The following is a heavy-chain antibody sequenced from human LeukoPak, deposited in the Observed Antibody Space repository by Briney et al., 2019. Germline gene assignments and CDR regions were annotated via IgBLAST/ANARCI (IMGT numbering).Heavy chain of an antibody. D-gene: IGHD1-14*01. CDR1: GFTFNNYA. CDR2: ISGSGGTT. CDR3: AKVSGGGLYYDGMDV. Sequence: GGSLRLSCAASGFTFNNYAMNWVRQAPGKGLEWVSVISGSGGTTYYADSVKGRFTISRDSSKNTLYLQMNSLRAEGTAVYYCAKVSGGGLYYDGMDVWGQGTTVTVSS. J-gene: IGHJ6*02. V-gene: IGHV3-23*01.